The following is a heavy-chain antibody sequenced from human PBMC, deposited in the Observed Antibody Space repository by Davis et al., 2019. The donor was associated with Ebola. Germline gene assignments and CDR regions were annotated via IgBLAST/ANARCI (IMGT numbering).Heavy chain of an antibody. CDR3: AREGRDVGVAYLPHAFDI. CDR2: ISAYNGNT. Sequence: ASVKVSCKASGYTFTSYGISWVRQAPGQGLEWMGWISAYNGNTNYAQKLQGRVTMTTDTSTSTAYMEVRSLRSDDTAVYYCAREGRDVGVAYLPHAFDIWGQGTMVTVSS. J-gene: IGHJ3*02. CDR1: GYTFTSYG. V-gene: IGHV1-18*01. D-gene: IGHD6-19*01.